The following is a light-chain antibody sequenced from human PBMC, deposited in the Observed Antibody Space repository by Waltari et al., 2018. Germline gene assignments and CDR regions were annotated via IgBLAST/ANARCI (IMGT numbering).Light chain of an antibody. CDR3: QSADSSGTYVI. CDR2: KDT. Sequence: SDELTQPPSVSVSPGQTARNTRSRDAFTNKYVYWYQHKPGQAPVLVINKDTERPSGIPERFSGSTSGTTVSLIISGVQAEDEGHYYCQSADSSGTYVIFGGGTRLTVL. V-gene: IGLV3-25*03. CDR1: AFTNKY. J-gene: IGLJ2*01.